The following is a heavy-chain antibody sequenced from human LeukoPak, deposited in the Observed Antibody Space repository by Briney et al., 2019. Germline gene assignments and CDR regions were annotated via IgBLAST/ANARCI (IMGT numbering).Heavy chain of an antibody. Sequence: GGSLRLSCAASGFTFDDYGMSWVRQAPGKGLEWVSGINWNGGSTGYADSVKGRFTISRDNAKNSLYLQMNSLRAEDTALYHCARGRSSFSPSDYYHYMDVWGKGTTVTISS. CDR2: INWNGGST. D-gene: IGHD3-10*01. J-gene: IGHJ6*03. CDR3: ARGRSSFSPSDYYHYMDV. V-gene: IGHV3-20*01. CDR1: GFTFDDYG.